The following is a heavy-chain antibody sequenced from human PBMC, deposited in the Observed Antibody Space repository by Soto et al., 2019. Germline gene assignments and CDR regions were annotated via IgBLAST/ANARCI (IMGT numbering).Heavy chain of an antibody. CDR2: ISGSGGST. V-gene: IGHV3-23*01. Sequence: GGSLRLSCSASGFTFSSYAMSWVRQAPGKGLEWVSAISGSGGSTYYADSVKGRFAISRDNSKNTLYLQMNSLRAEDTAVYYCAKLRHDSSGYYYDPHFDYWGQGTLVTVSS. J-gene: IGHJ4*02. CDR1: GFTFSSYA. D-gene: IGHD3-22*01. CDR3: AKLRHDSSGYYYDPHFDY.